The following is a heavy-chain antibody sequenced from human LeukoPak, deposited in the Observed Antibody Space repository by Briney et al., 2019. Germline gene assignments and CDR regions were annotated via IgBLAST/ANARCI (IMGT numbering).Heavy chain of an antibody. Sequence: TSETLSLTCTVSGGSISDYYWTWIRQSPGTGLEWIGYMDYSGSTAYNPSLKSRVTISIDTSKKQFSLELSSVTAADTTIYFCARRKRGSGGPFDYWGQGTLVTVSS. V-gene: IGHV4-59*08. D-gene: IGHD6-19*01. CDR3: ARRKRGSGGPFDY. CDR2: MDYSGST. CDR1: GGSISDYY. J-gene: IGHJ4*02.